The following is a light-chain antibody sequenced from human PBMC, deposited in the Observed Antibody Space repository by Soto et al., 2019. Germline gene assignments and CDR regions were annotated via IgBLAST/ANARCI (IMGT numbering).Light chain of an antibody. CDR2: DAS. Sequence: ELLLTQSPATLSLSPGQRATLSCRASQSLGDYLAWYQQKPGQAPRLLIYDASTRATGIPARFSGGGSGTDFTLTISSLEPEDFAVYYCQQRGTFGQGTKLEIK. CDR3: QQRGT. CDR1: QSLGDY. J-gene: IGKJ2*01. V-gene: IGKV3-11*01.